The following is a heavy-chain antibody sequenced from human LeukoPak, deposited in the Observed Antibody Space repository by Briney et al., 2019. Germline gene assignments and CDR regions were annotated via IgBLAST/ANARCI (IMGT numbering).Heavy chain of an antibody. J-gene: IGHJ4*02. D-gene: IGHD4-17*01. Sequence: GGSLRLSCTVSGFTISSNSMSWVRQAPGKGLEWVSFIYSGGNTHYSDSVKGRFTISRDNSKNTLYLQMNSLRADDTAVYYCARRAGEYSHPYDYWGQGTLVTVSS. CDR2: IYSGGNT. CDR1: GFTISSNS. CDR3: ARRAGEYSHPYDY. V-gene: IGHV3-53*01.